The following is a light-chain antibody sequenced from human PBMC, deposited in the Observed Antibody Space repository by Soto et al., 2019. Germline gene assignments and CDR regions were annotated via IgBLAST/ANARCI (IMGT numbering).Light chain of an antibody. V-gene: IGLV2-14*03. CDR1: SSDIGGYNY. Sequence: QSALTQPASVSGAPGQSITISCTGTSSDIGGYNYVSWYQQHPDKAPKLILYDVTYRPSGISSRFSGSKSGNTASLTISGLQAEDEADYFCSSYTTSSTVLFGGVTKLTVL. J-gene: IGLJ2*01. CDR2: DVT. CDR3: SSYTTSSTVL.